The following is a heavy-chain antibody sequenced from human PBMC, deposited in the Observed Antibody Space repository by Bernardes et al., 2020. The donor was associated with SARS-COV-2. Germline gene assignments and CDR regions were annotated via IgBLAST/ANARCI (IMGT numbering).Heavy chain of an antibody. CDR2: IDYAATTR. CDR3: ARGGNYYLDY. Sequence: GGSLRLSCAASGFSFSTSWMHWVRQAPGKGLVWVSRIDYAATTRNYADAVKGRFTVSRDNAKNTLYLQMDSLTDEDAAFYYCARGGNYYLDYWGQGTPVTVSS. V-gene: IGHV3-74*01. D-gene: IGHD1-26*01. CDR1: GFSFSTSW. J-gene: IGHJ4*02.